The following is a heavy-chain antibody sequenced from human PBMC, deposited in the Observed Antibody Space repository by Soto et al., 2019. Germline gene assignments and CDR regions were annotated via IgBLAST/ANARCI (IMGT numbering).Heavy chain of an antibody. J-gene: IGHJ6*03. V-gene: IGHV4-59*01. Sequence: QVQLQESGPGLVKPSETLSLTCTVSGGSISSYYWSWIRQPPGKGLEWIGYIYYSGSTHYNPSLKRRVTISVDTSKNQFALKRSSVTAADTAVYYCARESGDTYDIYYYMDVWGKGTTVTVSS. CDR1: GGSISSYY. CDR2: IYYSGST. D-gene: IGHD3-9*01. CDR3: ARESGDTYDIYYYMDV.